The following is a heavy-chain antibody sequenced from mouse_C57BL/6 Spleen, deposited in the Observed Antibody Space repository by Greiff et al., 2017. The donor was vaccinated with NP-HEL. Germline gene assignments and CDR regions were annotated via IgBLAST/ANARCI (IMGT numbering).Heavy chain of an antibody. Sequence: EVKLQQSGPVLVKPGASVKMSCKASGYTFTDYYMNWVKQSHGKSLEWIGVINPYNGGTSYNQKFKGKATLTVDKSSSTAYMELNSLTSEDSAVYYCARTYDGHAMDYWGQGTSVTVSS. J-gene: IGHJ4*01. CDR1: GYTFTDYY. CDR2: INPYNGGT. V-gene: IGHV1-19*01. CDR3: ARTYDGHAMDY. D-gene: IGHD2-3*01.